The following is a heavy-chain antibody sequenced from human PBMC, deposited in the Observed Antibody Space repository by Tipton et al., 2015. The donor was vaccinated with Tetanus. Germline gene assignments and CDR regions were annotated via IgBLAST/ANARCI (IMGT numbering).Heavy chain of an antibody. CDR3: ARHQSGYFSPFDY. V-gene: IGHV4-39*01. CDR1: GGSIRGGTFY. Sequence: TLSLTCTVSGGSIRGGTFYWGWIRQPPGKGLEWIGRIYESGDTYYIPSLKSRVTISVDTSKNQFSLNLNSMAAADTGVYYCARHQSGYFSPFDYWGQGNLVPVSS. CDR2: IYESGDT. D-gene: IGHD3-3*01. J-gene: IGHJ4*02.